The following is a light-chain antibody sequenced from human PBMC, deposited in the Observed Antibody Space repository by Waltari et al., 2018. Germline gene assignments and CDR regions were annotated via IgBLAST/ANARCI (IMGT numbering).Light chain of an antibody. J-gene: IGKJ1*01. CDR1: QSLLYISKNKNY. V-gene: IGKV4-1*01. Sequence: DIVMTQSPDSLAVSLGERATINCKSSQSLLYISKNKNYLAWYQPKPGQPPKLLINRASARASWVPSRFIGSGSGPDFPLTIRRLQAEDVAIYYCQQYYNTPRTFGQGTKVEIK. CDR3: QQYYNTPRT. CDR2: RAS.